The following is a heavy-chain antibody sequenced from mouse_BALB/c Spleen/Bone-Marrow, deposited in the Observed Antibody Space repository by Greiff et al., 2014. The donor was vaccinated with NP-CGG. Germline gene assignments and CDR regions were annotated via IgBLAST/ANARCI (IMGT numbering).Heavy chain of an antibody. D-gene: IGHD4-1*01. J-gene: IGHJ4*01. V-gene: IGHV3-2*02. CDR1: GYSITSDYA. CDR3: ARGLGRGAMDY. Sequence: EVQLQESGPGLVKPSQSLSVTCTVTGYSITSDYAWNWIRQFPGNKLEWMGYITYSGSTSYNPSLKSRISITRDTSKNQFFLQLNSVTTEDTATYYCARGLGRGAMDYWGQGTSVTVSS. CDR2: ITYSGST.